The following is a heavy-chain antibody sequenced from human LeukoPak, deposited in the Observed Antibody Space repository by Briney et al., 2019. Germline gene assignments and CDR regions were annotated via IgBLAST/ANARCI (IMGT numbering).Heavy chain of an antibody. CDR2: ISSSSSYI. CDR1: GFTFSSYS. Sequence: GGSLRLSCAASGFTFSSYSMNWVRQAPGKGLEWVSSISSSSSYIYYADSVKGRFTISRDNAKNSLYLQMNSLRAEDTAVYYCASSPPARWPYDYWGQGTLVTVSS. V-gene: IGHV3-21*01. J-gene: IGHJ4*02. CDR3: ASSPPARWPYDY. D-gene: IGHD2-15*01.